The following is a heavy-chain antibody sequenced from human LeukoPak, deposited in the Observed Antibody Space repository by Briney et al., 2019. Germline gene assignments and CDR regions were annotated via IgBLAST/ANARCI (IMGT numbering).Heavy chain of an antibody. J-gene: IGHJ4*02. V-gene: IGHV3-23*01. CDR1: GFTFSTYA. Sequence: GGSLRLSCAASGFTFSTYAMSWVRQAPGKGLEWVSAIRSSGGDSTYYADSVKGRFIISRDNSKNTLYLQMNSLRAEDTAAYYCAKAPGHDFWSGYAHFDYWGQGTLVTVSS. CDR2: IRSSGGDST. CDR3: AKAPGHDFWSGYAHFDY. D-gene: IGHD3-3*01.